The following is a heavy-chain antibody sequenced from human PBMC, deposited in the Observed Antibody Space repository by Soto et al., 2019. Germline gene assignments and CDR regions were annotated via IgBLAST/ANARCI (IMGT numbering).Heavy chain of an antibody. CDR1: GGIFSRHA. J-gene: IGHJ5*02. Sequence: QVQLVQSGAEVKKTGSSVKVSCKISGGIFSRHAIDGVRQAPVQGLEWMGGIVPKLGTVIYAQNFKGRVTISEDALTNTSYLALSGLTFEDMAVYYCARPRTYDYESDGYYGHQFDDWGQGTLVTVSS. D-gene: IGHD3-22*01. CDR2: IVPKLGTV. V-gene: IGHV1-69*01. CDR3: ARPRTYDYESDGYYGHQFDD.